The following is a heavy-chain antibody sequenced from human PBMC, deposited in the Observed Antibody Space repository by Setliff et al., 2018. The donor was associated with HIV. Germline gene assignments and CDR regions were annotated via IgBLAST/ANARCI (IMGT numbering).Heavy chain of an antibody. D-gene: IGHD3-10*01. CDR1: GFIFNNFW. Sequence: PGGSLRLSCSTSGFIFNNFWMHWVRQAPGKGLVWVSCISGSGTTTKYADFVKGRFTISRDNAKDTLYLQMNSLRADDTALYYCARVWFGNIEALPHWGQGTLVTVSS. CDR2: ISGSGTTT. V-gene: IGHV3-74*01. J-gene: IGHJ4*02. CDR3: ARVWFGNIEALPH.